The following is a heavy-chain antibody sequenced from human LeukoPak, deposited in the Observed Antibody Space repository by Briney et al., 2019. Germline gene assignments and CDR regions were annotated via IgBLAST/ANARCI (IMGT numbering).Heavy chain of an antibody. J-gene: IGHJ4*02. V-gene: IGHV3-30*03. CDR2: ISYDGSNK. CDR3: ARGGGSGWPYDY. CDR1: GFTFSSYG. Sequence: GGSLRLSCGASGFTFSSYGMHWVRQAPGKGLEWVAVISYDGSNKYYADSVKGRFTISRDNAKNSLYLQMNSLRAEDTAVYYCARGGGSGWPYDYWGQGTLVTVSS. D-gene: IGHD6-19*01.